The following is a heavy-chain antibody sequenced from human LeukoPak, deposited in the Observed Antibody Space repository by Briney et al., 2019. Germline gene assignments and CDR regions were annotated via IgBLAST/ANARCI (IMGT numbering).Heavy chain of an antibody. CDR2: ISSSGSYI. D-gene: IGHD4-17*01. J-gene: IGHJ4*02. Sequence: GGSLRPSCAASAFTFSSYRMNWVRQAPGKGLQWVSSISSSGSYIYYADSVKGRFTISRDNAKNSLYLQMNSLRAEDTAVYYCATGDYGDYGYFDHWGQGTLVTVSS. CDR1: AFTFSSYR. CDR3: ATGDYGDYGYFDH. V-gene: IGHV3-21*01.